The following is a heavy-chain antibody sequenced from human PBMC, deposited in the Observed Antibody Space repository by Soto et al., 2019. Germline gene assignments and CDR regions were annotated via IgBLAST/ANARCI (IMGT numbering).Heavy chain of an antibody. J-gene: IGHJ6*02. CDR3: ARRLGGSSHYYYYGMEV. D-gene: IGHD3-16*01. CDR1: VGSISSSSYY. V-gene: IGHV4-39*01. Sequence: PSQALSHTCRVSVGSISSSSYYLGCIIQPPVKGLEWIGSIYYSGSTYYNPSLKSRVTISVDTSKNQFSLKLSSVTAADTAVYYCARRLGGSSHYYYYGMEVWGQGTTVTVSS. CDR2: IYYSGST.